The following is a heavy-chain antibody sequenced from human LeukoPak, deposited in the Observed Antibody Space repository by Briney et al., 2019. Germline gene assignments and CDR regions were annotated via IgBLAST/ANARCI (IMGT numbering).Heavy chain of an antibody. D-gene: IGHD3-22*01. CDR3: AKYRITMIVVGGAFDI. Sequence: GGSLRLSCAFSSYNMNWVRQAPGKGLEWVSAISGSGGSTYYADSVKGRFTISRDNSKNTLYLQMNSLRADDTAVYYCAKYRITMIVVGGAFDIWGQGTMVTVSS. V-gene: IGHV3-23*01. CDR2: ISGSGGST. J-gene: IGHJ3*02. CDR1: FSSYN.